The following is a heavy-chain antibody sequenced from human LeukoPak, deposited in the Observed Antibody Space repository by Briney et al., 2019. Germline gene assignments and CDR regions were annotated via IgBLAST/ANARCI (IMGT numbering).Heavy chain of an antibody. CDR2: ISSSSSTI. D-gene: IGHD1-26*01. J-gene: IGHJ4*02. V-gene: IGHV3-48*02. Sequence: GGSLRLYCAASGFTFSSYSMNWVRQAPGKGLEWVSYISSSSSTIYYADSVKGRFTISRDNAKNSLYLQMNSLRDEDTAVYYCARVWVVGATVPKSFGLDYWGQGTLVTVSS. CDR1: GFTFSSYS. CDR3: ARVWVVGATVPKSFGLDY.